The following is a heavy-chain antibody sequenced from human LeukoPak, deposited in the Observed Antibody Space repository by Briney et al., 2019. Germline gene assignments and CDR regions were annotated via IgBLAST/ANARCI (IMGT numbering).Heavy chain of an antibody. CDR2: IYYSGST. CDR3: ASASFWWFDP. CDR1: GGSISSSSYY. V-gene: IGHV4-39*07. D-gene: IGHD3-3*01. Sequence: SETLSLTCTVSGGSISSSSYYWGWIRQPPGKGLEWIGSIYYSGSTYYNPSLKSRVTISVDTSKNQFSLKLSSVTAADTAVYYCASASFWWFDPWGQGTLVTVSS. J-gene: IGHJ5*02.